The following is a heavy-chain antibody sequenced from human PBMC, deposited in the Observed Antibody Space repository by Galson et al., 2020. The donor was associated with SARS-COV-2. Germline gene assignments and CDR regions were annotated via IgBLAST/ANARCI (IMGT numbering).Heavy chain of an antibody. D-gene: IGHD3-16*01. V-gene: IGHV3-7*01. CDR3: ATRPCDSDYVAVFDF. CDR1: GLSFSTCW. J-gene: IGHJ4*02. CDR2: INKDGSEK. Sequence: GESLKISCAASGLSFSTCWMSWVRQAPGKGLEWVANINKDGSEKSYVDSVKGRFTISRDNAKSSLYLQMNSMRVEDTALYYCATRPCDSDYVAVFDFWGQGALVAVSS.